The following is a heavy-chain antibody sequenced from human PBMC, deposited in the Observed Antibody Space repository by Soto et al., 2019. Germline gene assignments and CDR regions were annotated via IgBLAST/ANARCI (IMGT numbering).Heavy chain of an antibody. CDR1: GGSISSSSYY. Sequence: SETLSLTCTVSGGSISSSSYYWGWIRQPPGKGLEWIGSIYYSGSTYYNPSLKSRVTISVDTSKNQFSLKLSSVTAADTAVYYCARQLWRSYGMDVWGQGTTVTIS. V-gene: IGHV4-39*01. D-gene: IGHD3-16*01. CDR2: IYYSGST. J-gene: IGHJ6*02. CDR3: ARQLWRSYGMDV.